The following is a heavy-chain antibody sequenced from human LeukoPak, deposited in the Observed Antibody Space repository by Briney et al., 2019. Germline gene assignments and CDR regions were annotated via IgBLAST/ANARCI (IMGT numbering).Heavy chain of an antibody. J-gene: IGHJ4*02. V-gene: IGHV3-7*01. CDR1: GFIFRNYW. D-gene: IGHD3-10*01. CDR3: LSGSGH. Sequence: GGSLRLSCAAAGFIFRNYWMGWVRQAPGKGLEWVANINEDGSEKYYVDSVKGRFIISRDKAKNALYLQMNIVRAENTAVFYCLSGSGHCGQGALVTVSS. CDR2: INEDGSEK.